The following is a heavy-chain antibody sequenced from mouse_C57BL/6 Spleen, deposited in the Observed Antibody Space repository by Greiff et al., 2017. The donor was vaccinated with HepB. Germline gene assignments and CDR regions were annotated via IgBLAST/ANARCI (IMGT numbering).Heavy chain of an antibody. CDR1: GYAFSSYW. Sequence: QVQLQQSGAELVKPGASVKISCKASGYAFSSYWMNWVQQRPGKGLEWIGQIYPGDGDTNYNGKLKGKATLTADKSSSTAYMQLSSLTSEDSAVYFCARETPYYSNYGYFDVWGTGTTVTVSS. CDR2: IYPGDGDT. D-gene: IGHD2-5*01. V-gene: IGHV1-80*01. CDR3: ARETPYYSNYGYFDV. J-gene: IGHJ1*03.